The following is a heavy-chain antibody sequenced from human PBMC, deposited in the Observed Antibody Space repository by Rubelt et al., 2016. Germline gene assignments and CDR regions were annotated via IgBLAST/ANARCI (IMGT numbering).Heavy chain of an antibody. CDR3: ARALKGDFDY. V-gene: IGHV1-69*04. CDR2: IIPILGIA. CDR1: GGTFSSYA. D-gene: IGHD3-10*01. Sequence: QVQLVQSGAEVKKPGSSVKVSCKASGGTFSSYAISWVRQAPGQGLEWMGRIIPILGIANYAQKFQGRVTITADKATSTAYMEVSSLRSEDTAVYYCARALKGDFDYWGQGTLVTVSS. J-gene: IGHJ4*02.